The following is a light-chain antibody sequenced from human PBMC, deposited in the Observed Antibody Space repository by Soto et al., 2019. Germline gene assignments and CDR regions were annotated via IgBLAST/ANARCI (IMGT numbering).Light chain of an antibody. V-gene: IGLV2-14*01. J-gene: IGLJ3*02. CDR3: SSYTISSSWV. CDR2: NVS. Sequence: QSALTQPASVSGSPGQSITISCTGTSSDVGGYTYVSWYQQHPGTAPKLMIYNVSNRPSGVSIRFSGSKSGNTASLTISGLQAVDEADYYCSSYTISSSWVFGGGTKVTVL. CDR1: SSDVGGYTY.